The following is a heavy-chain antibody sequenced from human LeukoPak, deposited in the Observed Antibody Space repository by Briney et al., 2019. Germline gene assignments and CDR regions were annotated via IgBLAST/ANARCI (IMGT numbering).Heavy chain of an antibody. D-gene: IGHD1-26*01. J-gene: IGHJ4*02. CDR3: AKELSGSPDY. CDR1: GFTFRNYA. CDR2: ISGSGGST. Sequence: GGSLRLSCAASGFTFRNYAMTWVRQAPGKGLEWVPAISGSGGSTYYADSVKGRFTISRDNSKNTLYLQMNSLRAEDTAVYYCAKELSGSPDYWGQGTLVTVSS. V-gene: IGHV3-23*01.